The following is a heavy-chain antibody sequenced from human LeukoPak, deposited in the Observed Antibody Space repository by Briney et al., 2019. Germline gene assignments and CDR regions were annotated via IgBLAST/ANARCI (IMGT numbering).Heavy chain of an antibody. V-gene: IGHV1-8*02. CDR1: GGTFSSYA. Sequence: ASVKVSCEASGGTFSSYAISWVRQATGQGLEWMGWMNPNSGNTGYAQKFQGRVTMTRNTSISTAYMELSSLRSEDTAVYYCAGAGGYCGRISCPYYFDYWGQGSLVAVSS. J-gene: IGHJ4*02. CDR3: AGAGGYCGRISCPYYFDY. CDR2: MNPNSGNT. D-gene: IGHD2-15*01.